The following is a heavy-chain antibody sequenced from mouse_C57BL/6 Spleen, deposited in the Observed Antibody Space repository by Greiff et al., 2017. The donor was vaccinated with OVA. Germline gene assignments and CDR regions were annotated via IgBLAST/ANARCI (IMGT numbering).Heavy chain of an antibody. D-gene: IGHD2-5*01. CDR2: FYPGSGSI. J-gene: IGHJ1*03. CDR1: GYTFTEYT. CDR3: ARHGGYSNYIHWYFDV. Sequence: QVHVKQSGAELVKPGASVKLSCKASGYTFTEYTIHWVKQRPGQGLEWIGWFYPGSGSIKYNEKFKDKATLTADKSSSTVYMELSIWTSKDSAVYFCARHGGYSNYIHWYFDVWGTGTTVTVSS. V-gene: IGHV1-62-2*01.